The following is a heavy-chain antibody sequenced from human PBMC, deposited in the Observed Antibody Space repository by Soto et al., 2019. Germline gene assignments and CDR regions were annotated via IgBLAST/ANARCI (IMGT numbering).Heavy chain of an antibody. CDR1: GYTFTSYD. D-gene: IGHD1-20*01. CDR2: MNPNSGNT. Sequence: ASVKVSCKASGYTFTSYDINWVRKATGQGLEWMGWMNPNSGNTGYAQKFQGRVTMTRNTSISTAYMELSSLRSEDTAVYYCAKGGLYNIDYFDYWGQGTLVTVSS. J-gene: IGHJ4*02. CDR3: AKGGLYNIDYFDY. V-gene: IGHV1-8*01.